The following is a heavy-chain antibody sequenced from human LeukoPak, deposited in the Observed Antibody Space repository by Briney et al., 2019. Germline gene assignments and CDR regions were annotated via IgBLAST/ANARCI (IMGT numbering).Heavy chain of an antibody. CDR1: GFTFSSYA. D-gene: IGHD1-26*01. V-gene: IGHV3-23*01. J-gene: IGHJ4*02. Sequence: GGSLRLSCAASGFTFSSYAMSWVRQAPGKGQEWVSAISGSGGSTYYADSVKGRFTISRDNSKNTLYLQMNSLRAEDTAVYYCAKDFLYSGSPLWGQGTLVTVSS. CDR3: AKDFLYSGSPL. CDR2: ISGSGGST.